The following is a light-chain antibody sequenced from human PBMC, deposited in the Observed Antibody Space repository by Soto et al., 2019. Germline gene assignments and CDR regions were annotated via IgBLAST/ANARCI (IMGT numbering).Light chain of an antibody. CDR2: DNN. CDR3: GTWDASRNWV. Sequence: QAVVTQPPSVSAAPGQRVAISCSGGSSDIGNNYVSWYQQFPGTAPKLLIYDNNRRPSGIPDRLSGSKSGTSATLGITGLQSGDEADYYCGTWDASRNWVFGGGTKLTVL. V-gene: IGLV1-51*01. J-gene: IGLJ3*02. CDR1: SSDIGNNY.